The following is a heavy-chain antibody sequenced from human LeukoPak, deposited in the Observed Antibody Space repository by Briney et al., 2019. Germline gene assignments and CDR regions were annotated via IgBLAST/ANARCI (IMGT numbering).Heavy chain of an antibody. J-gene: IGHJ4*02. V-gene: IGHV4-4*02. CDR1: GGSISSNNW. D-gene: IGHD1-1*01. CDR2: IYHSGSP. Sequence: PSGTLSLTCAVSGGSISSNNWWGWVRQPPGKGLEWIGEIYHSGSPNYNPSLKSRVTISVDKSRNHFSLNLSSVAAADTAVYYCARVNINNWHSCDYWGQGTLVTVSS. CDR3: ARVNINNWHSCDY.